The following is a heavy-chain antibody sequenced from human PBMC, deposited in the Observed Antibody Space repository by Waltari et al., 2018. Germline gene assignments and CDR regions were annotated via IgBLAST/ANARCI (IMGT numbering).Heavy chain of an antibody. D-gene: IGHD5-12*01. V-gene: IGHV4-39*01. CDR1: GVSITSNRHY. CDR2: VSYNGTT. CDR3: ATYIGASVGTAAFDV. Sequence: QLQLQESGPRLVRPSETLSLICRVSGVSITSNRHYWAWIRQSPGQGLDCIGSVSYNGTTYIGPSLKSRVSVSRDTSKNPVSMILVSVTAADMAVYYCATYIGASVGTAAFDVWGQGTMVTVSS. J-gene: IGHJ3*01.